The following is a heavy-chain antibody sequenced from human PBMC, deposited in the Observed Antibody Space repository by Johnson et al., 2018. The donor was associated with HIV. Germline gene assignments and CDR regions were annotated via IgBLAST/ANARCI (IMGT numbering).Heavy chain of an antibody. D-gene: IGHD2-15*01. CDR3: ARVGVGGYSADGAFDI. J-gene: IGHJ3*02. CDR2: IKCDGSEK. V-gene: IGHV3-52*01. Sequence: VQLVESGGGLVQPGGSLRLSCAASGFTFSSYAMHWVRQAPGKGLEWVADIKCDGSEKYYVDSVKGRLTISRDNAKNSLYLQVNSLRAEDAAVFYCARVGVGGYSADGAFDIWGQGTMVTVSS. CDR1: GFTFSSYA.